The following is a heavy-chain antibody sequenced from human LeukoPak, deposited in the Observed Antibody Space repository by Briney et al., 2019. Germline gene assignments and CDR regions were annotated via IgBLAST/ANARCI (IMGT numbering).Heavy chain of an antibody. V-gene: IGHV3-7*01. CDR3: ARDLGTSPDY. D-gene: IGHD2-2*01. J-gene: IGHJ4*02. Sequence: PGGSLRLSCVASGFPFSSYWMTWVRQAPGKGLEWVANIKQDGSKKSYVDSVKGRFTISRDNAKNSLYLQMNSLRAEDTAMYYCARDLGTSPDYWGQGTLVTVSS. CDR1: GFPFSSYW. CDR2: IKQDGSKK.